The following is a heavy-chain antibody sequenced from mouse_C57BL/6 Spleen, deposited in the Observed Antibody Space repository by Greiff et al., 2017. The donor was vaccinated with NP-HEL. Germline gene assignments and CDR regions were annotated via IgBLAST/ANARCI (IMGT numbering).Heavy chain of an antibody. CDR2: ISDGGSYT. CDR1: GFTFSSYA. CDR3: ARGSITTVVAHFDD. J-gene: IGHJ2*01. V-gene: IGHV5-4*03. Sequence: DVKLVESGGGLVKPGGSLKLSCAASGFTFSSYAMSWVRQTPEKRLEWVATISDGGSYTYYPDNVKGRFTISRDNAKNNLYLQMSHLKSEDTAMYYCARGSITTVVAHFDDWGQGTTLTVSS. D-gene: IGHD1-1*01.